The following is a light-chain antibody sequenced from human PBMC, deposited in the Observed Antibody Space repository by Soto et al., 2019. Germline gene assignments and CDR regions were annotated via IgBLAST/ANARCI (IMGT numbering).Light chain of an antibody. CDR2: DAS. J-gene: IGKJ2*01. V-gene: IGKV1-5*01. Sequence: DIQMTQSPSTLSASVGDRVTITCRASQSISSWLAWYHQKPGKAPKLLIYDASRLQSGVPSRFSGSGSGTEFTLIISSLQPDDFATYYCQQYKTSPYPFGEGTKLDIK. CDR1: QSISSW. CDR3: QQYKTSPYP.